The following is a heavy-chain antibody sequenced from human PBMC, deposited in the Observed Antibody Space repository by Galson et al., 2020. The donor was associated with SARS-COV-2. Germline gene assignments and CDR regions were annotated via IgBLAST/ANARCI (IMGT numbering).Heavy chain of an antibody. D-gene: IGHD6-6*01. CDR3: ARGTLLLGSSSYYYYGMDV. Sequence: SETLSLTCAVYGGSFSGYYWSWIRQPPGKGLEWIGEINHSGSTNYNPSLKSRVTISVDTSKNQFSLKLSSVTAADTAVYYCARGTLLLGSSSYYYYGMDVWGQGTTVTVSS. J-gene: IGHJ6*02. CDR2: INHSGST. V-gene: IGHV4-34*01. CDR1: GGSFSGYY.